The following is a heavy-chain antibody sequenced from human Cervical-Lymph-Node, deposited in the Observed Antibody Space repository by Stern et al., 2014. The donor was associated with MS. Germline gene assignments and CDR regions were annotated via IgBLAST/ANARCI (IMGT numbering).Heavy chain of an antibody. Sequence: VQLEESGPGLVKPSETLSLICTVSGGSVSSGSFYWSWIRQPPGKELEWIGYISYSGSTNYNPSLKSRVTISVDTSKNQFSVRLTSVTAADTAVYYCARSVSAAAMYYDYWGPGTLVAVSS. V-gene: IGHV4-61*01. D-gene: IGHD2-2*01. CDR2: ISYSGST. CDR3: ARSVSAAAMYYDY. J-gene: IGHJ4*02. CDR1: GGSVSSGSFY.